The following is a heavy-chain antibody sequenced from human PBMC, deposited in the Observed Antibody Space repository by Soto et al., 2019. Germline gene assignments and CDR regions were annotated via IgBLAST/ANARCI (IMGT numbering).Heavy chain of an antibody. CDR1: GASISSGTYY. V-gene: IGHV4-61*03. J-gene: IGHJ3*02. D-gene: IGHD3-10*01. CDR2: IHYTGST. CDR3: PGGDGFSYSSTVFDI. Sequence: LVTLSLTCRVFGASISSGTYYWTWIRQAPGKGLDWVGHIHYTGSTNYNPALNDRVTISVDTSKNLVSLQLTSLAAAGTAVQYFPGGDGFSYSSTVFDIW.